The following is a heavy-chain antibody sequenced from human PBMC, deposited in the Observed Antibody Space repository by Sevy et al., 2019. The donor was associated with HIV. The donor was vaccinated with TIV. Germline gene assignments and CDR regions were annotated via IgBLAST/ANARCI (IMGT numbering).Heavy chain of an antibody. D-gene: IGHD5-12*01. Sequence: ASVKVSCKASGYTFAVYYMHWVRQAPGQGLEWMGRINPNRGVTNYAQKFQGRVTMTSDTSITTAYMELNRLGSDDTAVYYCAVLATISSFDYWGQGSLVTVSS. CDR3: AVLATISSFDY. CDR2: INPNRGVT. V-gene: IGHV1-2*06. CDR1: GYTFAVYY. J-gene: IGHJ4*02.